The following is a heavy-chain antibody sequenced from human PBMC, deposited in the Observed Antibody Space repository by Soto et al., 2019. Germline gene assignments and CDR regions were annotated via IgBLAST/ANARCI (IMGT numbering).Heavy chain of an antibody. Sequence: PGESLKISCQGSGYTFTNYWIGWVRQMPGKGLEWMGIIYPGDSDTRYSPSFQGQVTISADKSISTAYLQWSSLKASDTAMYYCARRDGYSNYYFDYSGPAPLVTVSS. CDR3: ARRDGYSNYYFDY. CDR1: GYTFTNYW. J-gene: IGHJ4*02. CDR2: IYPGDSDT. V-gene: IGHV5-51*01. D-gene: IGHD4-4*01.